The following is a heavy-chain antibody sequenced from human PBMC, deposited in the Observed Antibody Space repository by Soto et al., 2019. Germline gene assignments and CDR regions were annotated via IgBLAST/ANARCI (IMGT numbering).Heavy chain of an antibody. D-gene: IGHD3-16*01. CDR2: IVVASGNT. CDR3: AAGRARALRASYFDN. V-gene: IGHV1-58*01. CDR1: GFTLTNYI. J-gene: IGHJ4*02. Sequence: QMQLVQSGPEVKKPGTSVKVSCKASGFTLTNYIVQWVRQARGQPLELIGWIVVASGNTYYSQRFEDRVTITRDMSTSTAYMELSILRSEDTAVFYCAAGRARALRASYFDNWGQGTLVTVSS.